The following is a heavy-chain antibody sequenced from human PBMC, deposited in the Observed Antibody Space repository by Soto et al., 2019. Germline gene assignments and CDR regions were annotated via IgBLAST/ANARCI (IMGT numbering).Heavy chain of an antibody. V-gene: IGHV4-4*02. CDR3: ARLVYDTRLNYMYFDF. CDR1: GVSLTSGNW. J-gene: IGHJ4*02. Sequence: PSETPSLTCAVSGVSLTSGNWWTWVRQSPQRGLEYIGEIFHDGTANYYPSFERRVAMSVDASRNQFSLKLTSVTAADTAVYFCARLVYDTRLNYMYFDFWGPGTLVTVSS. D-gene: IGHD3-10*01. CDR2: IFHDGTA.